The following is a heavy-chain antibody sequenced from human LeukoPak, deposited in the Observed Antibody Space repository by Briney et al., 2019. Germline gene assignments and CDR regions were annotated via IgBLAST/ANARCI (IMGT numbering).Heavy chain of an antibody. CDR1: GGSIITTNW. J-gene: IGHJ4*02. CDR3: ARAYYDRSGYYLGY. CDR2: IYHSGST. V-gene: IGHV4-4*02. D-gene: IGHD3-22*01. Sequence: PSETLSLTCGVSGGSIITTNWWSWVRQPPGKGLEWIGEIYHSGSTNYNPSLKSRVTISVDKSKNQFSLKLSSVTAADTAVYYCARAYYDRSGYYLGYWGQGTLVTVSS.